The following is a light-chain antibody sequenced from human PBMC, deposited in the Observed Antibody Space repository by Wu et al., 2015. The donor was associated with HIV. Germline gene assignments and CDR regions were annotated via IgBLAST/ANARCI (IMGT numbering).Light chain of an antibody. CDR2: GAS. CDR3: QQYNNWPPAT. V-gene: IGKV3-15*01. CDR1: QNVNFD. Sequence: EIVLTQSPGTLSLSPGERATLSCRASQNVNFDYIAWYQQKPGQAPRLLIYGASTRATGVPARFSGSGSGTEFTLTISSMQSEDFAVYYCQQYNNWPPATFGGGTKVEIK. J-gene: IGKJ4*01.